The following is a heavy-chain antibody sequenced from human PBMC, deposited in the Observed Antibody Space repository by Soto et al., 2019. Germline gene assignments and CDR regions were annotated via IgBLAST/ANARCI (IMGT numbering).Heavy chain of an antibody. CDR1: GDSISSGDYY. Sequence: QVHLQESGPGLVEPSQTLSLTCTVSGDSISSGDYYWSWIRQSPYKGLEWIGYTYHSGRTYYKPSFKSRVTISADTSKNQFSLKLSSVTAADTAVYYCARRHYYDSSGYADALDIWGQGTSVTVSS. CDR3: ARRHYYDSSGYADALDI. J-gene: IGHJ3*02. V-gene: IGHV4-30-4*01. CDR2: TYHSGRT. D-gene: IGHD3-22*01.